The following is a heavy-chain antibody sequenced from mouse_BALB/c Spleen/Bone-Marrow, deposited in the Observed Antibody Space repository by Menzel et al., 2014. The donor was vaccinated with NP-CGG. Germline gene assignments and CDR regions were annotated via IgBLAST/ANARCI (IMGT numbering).Heavy chain of an antibody. Sequence: XQQSGTVLARPGAAVKMSCKASGYTFSNYCMNWVKQRPGQGLEWIGTINPGNSDTTYNQKFKGKAKLTAATSTSTAYMELSSLTKEDAAVYYCTTLARSDFDYWGQGTTLTVSS. J-gene: IGHJ2*01. CDR3: TTLARSDFDY. V-gene: IGHV1-5*01. CDR2: INPGNSDT. CDR1: GYTFSNYC.